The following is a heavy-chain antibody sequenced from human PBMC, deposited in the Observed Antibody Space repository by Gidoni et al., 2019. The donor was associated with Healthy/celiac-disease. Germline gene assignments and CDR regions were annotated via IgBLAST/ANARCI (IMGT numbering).Heavy chain of an antibody. CDR1: GWSFSGYY. D-gene: IGHD1-7*01. J-gene: IGHJ5*02. CDR2: INHSGST. V-gene: IGHV4-34*01. Sequence: QVPLQQWGAGLLRPPETQSLTCAVYGWSFSGYYWSWIRHPPGTWLEWIEEINHSGSTNSHPYLKSRVTISVDTSKNQFSLKLSSVTAADTAVNYCARGEGVANSKNWFDPWGQGTLVTVSS. CDR3: ARGEGVANSKNWFDP.